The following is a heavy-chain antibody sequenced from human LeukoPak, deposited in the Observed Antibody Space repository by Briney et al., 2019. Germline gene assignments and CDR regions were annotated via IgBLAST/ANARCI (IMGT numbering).Heavy chain of an antibody. CDR1: GSSVSNHW. CDR3: VRTMTREWGGWYDNDY. CDR2: ISSRGYT. D-gene: IGHD6-19*01. Sequence: PSETRSLTCTVSGSSVSNHWWIWIRQPAGKGVEWIGRISSRGYTNYNPSLKSRVAMSVDTSKNQFSLKLNSVTAADTAVYYCVRTMTREWGGWYDNDYWGRGTLVTVSS. V-gene: IGHV4-4*07. J-gene: IGHJ4*03.